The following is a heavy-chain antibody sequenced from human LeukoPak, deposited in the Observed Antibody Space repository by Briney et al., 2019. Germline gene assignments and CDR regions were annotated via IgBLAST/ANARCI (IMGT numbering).Heavy chain of an antibody. CDR2: IYYSGST. D-gene: IGHD3-9*01. Sequence: SETLSLTCAVYGGSFSGYYWSWIRQPPGKGLEWIGSIYYSGSTYYNPSLKSRVTISVDTSKNQFSLKLSSVTAADTAVYYCARDGDYDILTGYSTTNWFDPWGQGTLVTVSS. CDR3: ARDGDYDILTGYSTTNWFDP. V-gene: IGHV4-34*01. CDR1: GGSFSGYY. J-gene: IGHJ5*02.